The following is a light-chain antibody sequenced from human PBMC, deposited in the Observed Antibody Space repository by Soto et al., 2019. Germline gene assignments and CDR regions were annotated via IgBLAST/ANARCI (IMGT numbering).Light chain of an antibody. Sequence: QSVLTQPASVTGSPGQPITIPCTGTSSDVGRYVSWYQQHPGKAPKLIIYEGNERPSGVSNRFSGSKSANKASPTISGLQAEDEGDYYCCSFAGSSTYTLVFGGGT. CDR2: EGN. J-gene: IGLJ3*02. V-gene: IGLV2-23*01. CDR1: SSDVGRY. CDR3: CSFAGSSTYTLV.